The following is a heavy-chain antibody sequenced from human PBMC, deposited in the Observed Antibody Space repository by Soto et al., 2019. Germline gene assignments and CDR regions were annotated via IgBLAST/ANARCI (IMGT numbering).Heavy chain of an antibody. D-gene: IGHD6-19*01. Sequence: GGSLRLSCAASGFTFSSYAMSWVRQAPGKGLEWVSAISGSGGSTYYADSVKGRFTISRDNSKNTLYLQMNSLRAEDTAVYYCAKDPRPSPSDQWLVQWFDPWGQGTLVTVSS. J-gene: IGHJ5*02. CDR1: GFTFSSYA. CDR3: AKDPRPSPSDQWLVQWFDP. V-gene: IGHV3-23*01. CDR2: ISGSGGST.